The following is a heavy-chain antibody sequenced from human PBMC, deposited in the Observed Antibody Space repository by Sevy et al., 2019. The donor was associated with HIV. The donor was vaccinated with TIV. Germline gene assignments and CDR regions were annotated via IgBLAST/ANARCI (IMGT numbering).Heavy chain of an antibody. CDR2: IYYSGSSGST. J-gene: IGHJ4*02. D-gene: IGHD4-17*01. V-gene: IGHV4-39*01. CDR1: GGSISSSSYY. CDR3: ARHAYGDYLS. Sequence: SETLSLTCTVSGGSISSSSYYWGWIRQPPGKGLEWIGSIYYSGSSGSTYYNPSLKSRVTISVDTSKNQFSLKLSSVTAADTAVYYCARHAYGDYLSWGQRTLVTVSS.